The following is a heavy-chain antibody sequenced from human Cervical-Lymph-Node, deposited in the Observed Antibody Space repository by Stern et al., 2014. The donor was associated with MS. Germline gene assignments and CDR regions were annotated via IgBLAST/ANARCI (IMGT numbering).Heavy chain of an antibody. Sequence: VQLVQSGSELRKPGASVNISCKASGYTFSRYAVNWLRQVPGQGLEWMGWINTNTGHPTYARGLTGRFVFSLDTSVTTAYLQISSLKADDTAIYYCARETDTSGYYFDHWGQGVLVTVSS. CDR2: INTNTGHP. CDR3: ARETDTSGYYFDH. J-gene: IGHJ4*02. D-gene: IGHD3-22*01. CDR1: GYTFSRYA. V-gene: IGHV7-4-1*02.